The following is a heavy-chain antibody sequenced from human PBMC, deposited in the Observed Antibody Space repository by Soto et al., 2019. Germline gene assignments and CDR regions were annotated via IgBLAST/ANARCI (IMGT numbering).Heavy chain of an antibody. CDR3: ARARNFLTGSYKGGFYYFDY. CDR1: GGSNSSYY. Sequence: SETLSFTCTVSGGSNSSYYWSWIRQSPGKGLEWIGYMSYSGSTTYNPSLKSRVTISLHTSNNQFSLDLNSVTAADTAVYYCARARNFLTGSYKGGFYYFDYWGQGTLVTVSS. V-gene: IGHV4-59*01. J-gene: IGHJ4*02. D-gene: IGHD3-9*01. CDR2: MSYSGST.